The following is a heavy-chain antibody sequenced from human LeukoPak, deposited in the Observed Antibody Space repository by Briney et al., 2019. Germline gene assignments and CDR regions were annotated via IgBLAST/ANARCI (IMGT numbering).Heavy chain of an antibody. CDR1: GASISSYY. Sequence: PSETLSLTCIVSGASISSYYWSWIRHPAGKELEWIGRLQPSRATNYNPSLESRVTMSVDTSKNQFSLSLTSVTAADTAVYYCARDSTGTAFDPWGQGTLVTVSS. CDR3: ARDSTGTAFDP. CDR2: LQPSRAT. D-gene: IGHD1-14*01. V-gene: IGHV4-4*07. J-gene: IGHJ5*02.